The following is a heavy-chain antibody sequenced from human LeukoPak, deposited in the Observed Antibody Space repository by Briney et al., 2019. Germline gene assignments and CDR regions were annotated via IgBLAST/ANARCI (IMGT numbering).Heavy chain of an antibody. Sequence: GGSLRLSCAASGFTFSSYSMNWVRQAPGKGLEWVSSISSSSGYIYYADSVKGRFTISRDNAKNSLYPQMNSLRAEDTAVYYCARDSGYCSSTSCYELDYWGQGTLVTVSS. CDR1: GFTFSSYS. D-gene: IGHD2-2*01. CDR2: ISSSSGYI. CDR3: ARDSGYCSSTSCYELDY. V-gene: IGHV3-21*01. J-gene: IGHJ4*02.